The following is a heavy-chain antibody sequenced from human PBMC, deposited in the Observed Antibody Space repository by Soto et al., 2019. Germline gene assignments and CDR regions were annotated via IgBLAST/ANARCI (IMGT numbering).Heavy chain of an antibody. CDR2: ISAYNGNT. CDR3: AREVGYCTGGSCPTQYFQH. D-gene: IGHD2-15*01. J-gene: IGHJ1*01. V-gene: IGHV1-18*04. Sequence: QVQLVQSGAEVKKPGASVKVSCKASGYTFTSYGISWVRQAPGQGLEWMGWISAYNGNTNYAQKLQGRVTMTTDTSTSTAYMELRSLRSDDKAVYYCAREVGYCTGGSCPTQYFQHWGQGTPVTVSS. CDR1: GYTFTSYG.